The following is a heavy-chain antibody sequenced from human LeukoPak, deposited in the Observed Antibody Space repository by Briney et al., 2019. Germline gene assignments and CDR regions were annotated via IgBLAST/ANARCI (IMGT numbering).Heavy chain of an antibody. D-gene: IGHD2-21*02. Sequence: GGSLRLSCAASGFTFSSYSMNWVRQAPGKGLEWVSSISSSSSYIYYADSVKGRFTISRDNAKNSLYLQMNSLRAEDTAVYYRARGYCGGDCYSVRTYFDYWGQGTLVTVSS. CDR3: ARGYCGGDCYSVRTYFDY. J-gene: IGHJ4*02. V-gene: IGHV3-21*01. CDR2: ISSSSSYI. CDR1: GFTFSSYS.